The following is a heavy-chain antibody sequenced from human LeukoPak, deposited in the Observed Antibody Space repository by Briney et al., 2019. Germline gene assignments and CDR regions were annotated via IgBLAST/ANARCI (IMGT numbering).Heavy chain of an antibody. CDR3: PRMYYYDSSGYYYWFDP. Sequence: SETLSLTCTVSGGSISGYYWSWIRQPPGKGLEWIGYIYTSGSTNYNPSLKSGVTIPVDTSKNQFSLKLSSVTAADTAVYYCPRMYYYDSSGYYYWFDPWGQGTLVTVSS. CDR1: GGSISGYY. J-gene: IGHJ5*02. D-gene: IGHD3-22*01. V-gene: IGHV4-4*09. CDR2: IYTSGST.